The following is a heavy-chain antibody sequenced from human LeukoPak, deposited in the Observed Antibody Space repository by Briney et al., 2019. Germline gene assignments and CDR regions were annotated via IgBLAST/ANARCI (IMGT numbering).Heavy chain of an antibody. CDR3: VRNLAVAGTCFDS. J-gene: IGHJ4*02. V-gene: IGHV3-7*03. D-gene: IGHD6-19*01. CDR2: IKQDGSDR. Sequence: GSLRLSCAASGFTFSDYYMSWIRQAPGTGLEWVANIKQDGSDRNYVTSVRGRFTISRDNAESSLYLQMNSLRAEDTAVYYCVRNLAVAGTCFDSWGQGTLVTVSS. CDR1: GFTFSDYY.